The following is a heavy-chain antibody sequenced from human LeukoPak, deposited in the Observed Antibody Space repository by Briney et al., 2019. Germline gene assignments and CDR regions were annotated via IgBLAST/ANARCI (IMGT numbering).Heavy chain of an antibody. V-gene: IGHV4-59*08. D-gene: IGHD6-19*01. CDR1: GGSINNYY. Sequence: SETLSLTCTVSGGSINNYYWGWIRQPPGKGLEWIGYIFYLGSTKYNPSLKSRVTISVDTSKNQFSLKLTSVTAADTAVYYCARHVGGWSPFDYWGQGGLVTVSS. CDR2: IFYLGST. J-gene: IGHJ4*02. CDR3: ARHVGGWSPFDY.